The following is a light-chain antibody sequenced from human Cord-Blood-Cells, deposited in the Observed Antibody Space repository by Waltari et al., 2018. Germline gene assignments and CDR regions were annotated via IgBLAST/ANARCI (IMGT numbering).Light chain of an antibody. CDR3: SSYAGSNNLV. CDR1: SSDVGVFNY. J-gene: IGLJ2*01. CDR2: EVS. Sequence: QSALTQHPSPPGSPVPSAPIPCTGTSSDVGVFNYVSWYQHPPGKAPKLMIYEVSKRPSGVPDRFSGSKSGNTASLTVSGLQAEDEADYYCSSYAGSNNLVFGGGTKLTVL. V-gene: IGLV2-8*01.